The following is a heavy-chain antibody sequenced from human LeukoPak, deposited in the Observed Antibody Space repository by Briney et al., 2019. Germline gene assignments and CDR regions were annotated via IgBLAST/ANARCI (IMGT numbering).Heavy chain of an antibody. D-gene: IGHD6-19*01. Sequence: GGSLRLSYAASGFTFRTYGMHWVRQAPGKGLEWVAVIWYDGSDKYHADSVKGRFTISRDNSKNMLYLQMNSLRAEDTAVYYCASGSGWYLSSDYWGQGTMVTDSS. J-gene: IGHJ4*02. CDR1: GFTFRTYG. CDR3: ASGSGWYLSSDY. V-gene: IGHV3-33*01. CDR2: IWYDGSDK.